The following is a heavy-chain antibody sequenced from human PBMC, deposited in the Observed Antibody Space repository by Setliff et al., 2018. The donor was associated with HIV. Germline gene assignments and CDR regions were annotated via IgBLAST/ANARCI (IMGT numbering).Heavy chain of an antibody. Sequence: SETMSLTCSVSGGSMSRVYWTWIRQPPGKGLEWIGYVSASGTTKYNPSLQSRVTISGDSSKNQFSLRLSSVTAADTAVYYCARIVRWELVATSTFFYYYMDVWGKGTKVTV. D-gene: IGHD1-26*01. CDR3: ARIVRWELVATSTFFYYYMDV. CDR2: VSASGTT. J-gene: IGHJ6*03. V-gene: IGHV4-4*08. CDR1: GGSMSRVY.